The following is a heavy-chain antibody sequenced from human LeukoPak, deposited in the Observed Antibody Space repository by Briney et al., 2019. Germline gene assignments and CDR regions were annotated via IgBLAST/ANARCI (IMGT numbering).Heavy chain of an antibody. Sequence: QPGGSLRLSCAASGFTFSSYWMSWVRQAPGKGLEWVANIKQDGSEKYYVDSVKGRFTISRDNAKNSLYLQMNSLRAEDTAVYYCARDHIIVVVTATHFDYWGQGTLVTVSS. J-gene: IGHJ4*02. CDR1: GFTFSSYW. D-gene: IGHD2-21*02. V-gene: IGHV3-7*04. CDR3: ARDHIIVVVTATHFDY. CDR2: IKQDGSEK.